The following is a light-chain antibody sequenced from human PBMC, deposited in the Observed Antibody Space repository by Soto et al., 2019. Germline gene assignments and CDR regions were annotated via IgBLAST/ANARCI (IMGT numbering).Light chain of an antibody. CDR2: AAS. CDR3: QQSGT. CDR1: QSIDRY. J-gene: IGKJ1*01. V-gene: IGKV1-39*01. Sequence: DIQMTQSPSFLSASVGDRVTISCRASQSIDRYLNWYQQKAGKAPKLLIYAASNLQSGVPSRFSGSGSGTDFTLTIRSLQPEDFATYYCQQSGTFGQGTKVDI.